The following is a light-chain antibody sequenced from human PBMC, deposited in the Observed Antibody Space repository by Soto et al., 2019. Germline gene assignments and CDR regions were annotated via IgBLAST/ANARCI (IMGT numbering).Light chain of an antibody. Sequence: EIVMTQSPATLSVSPGERATLSCRASQSVSSNLAWYQQKPGQAPRLLISGASTRATGIPARFSGSGSGTEFTLTISSLQSEDFAVYYCQQYNYWPPRTFGQGTKVEIK. CDR3: QQYNYWPPRT. V-gene: IGKV3-15*01. CDR2: GAS. J-gene: IGKJ1*01. CDR1: QSVSSN.